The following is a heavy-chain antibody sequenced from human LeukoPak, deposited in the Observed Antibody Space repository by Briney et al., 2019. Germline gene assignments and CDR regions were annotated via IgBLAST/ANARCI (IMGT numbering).Heavy chain of an antibody. CDR3: ARTEYCNTTTCKYASI. D-gene: IGHD2/OR15-2a*01. J-gene: IGHJ3*02. CDR1: GFTFSSNW. CDR2: INSDGSTT. V-gene: IGHV3-74*01. Sequence: GGSLRLSCAASGFTFSSNWMHWVRQAPGKGLVWVSHINSDGSTTNYADSVKGRITISRDNAKSTLYLQMNSLRVEDTAVYYCARTEYCNTTTCKYASIWGQGTMVTVSS.